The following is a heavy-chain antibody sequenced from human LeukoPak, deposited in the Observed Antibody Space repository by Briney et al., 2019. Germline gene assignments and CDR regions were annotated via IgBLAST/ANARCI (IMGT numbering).Heavy chain of an antibody. CDR2: ISGYNGNT. D-gene: IGHD5-18*01. CDR1: GYTFTSYG. J-gene: IGHJ4*02. CDR3: ARAPRGYSYGYLDF. Sequence: ASVKVSSKASGYTFTSYGISSVRQAPGQGLEWMGWISGYNGNTNYAQKVQGRGNMTTDTSTSTAYMELRSLRSDDTAVYYGARAPRGYSYGYLDFWGQGSLVTVSS. V-gene: IGHV1-18*04.